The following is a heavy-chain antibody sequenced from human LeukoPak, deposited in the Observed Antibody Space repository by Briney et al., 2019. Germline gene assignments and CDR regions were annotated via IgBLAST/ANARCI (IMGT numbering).Heavy chain of an antibody. Sequence: PSETPSLTCTVSGGSISSYYWSWIRQPPGKGLEWIGYIYYSGSTNYNPSLKSRVTISVDTSKNQFSLKLSSVTAADTAVYYCARGRYYFDYWGQGTLVTVSS. CDR3: ARGRYYFDY. J-gene: IGHJ4*02. CDR1: GGSISSYY. V-gene: IGHV4-59*12. CDR2: IYYSGST.